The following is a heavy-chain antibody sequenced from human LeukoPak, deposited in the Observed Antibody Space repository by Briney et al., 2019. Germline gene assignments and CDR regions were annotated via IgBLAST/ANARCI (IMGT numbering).Heavy chain of an antibody. CDR1: GGSISSGDYY. D-gene: IGHD1-26*01. V-gene: IGHV4-30-4*08. CDR2: IYYSGST. Sequence: SETLSLTCTVSGGSISSGDYYWSWIRQPPGKGLEGIGYIYYSGSTYYNPSLKSRVTISVDTSKNQFSLKLSSVTAADTAVYYCARYSGSYRREYYFDYWGQGTLVTVSS. CDR3: ARYSGSYRREYYFDY. J-gene: IGHJ4*02.